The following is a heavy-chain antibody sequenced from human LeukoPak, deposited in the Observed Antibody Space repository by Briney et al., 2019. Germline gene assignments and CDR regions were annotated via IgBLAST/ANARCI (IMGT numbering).Heavy chain of an antibody. CDR3: GVIEAYESIGRAVFDD. D-gene: IGHD3-22*01. V-gene: IGHV1-46*01. Sequence: ASVKVSCKASGYTFTSFYMHWVRQARGQGLEWMGIINPRSARNTYAQKFQGRVTMSRDTSTSTVYMKLSSLGSEVTAVYSSGVIEAYESIGRAVFDDWSQGTLVTVSS. J-gene: IGHJ4*02. CDR2: INPRSARN. CDR1: GYTFTSFY.